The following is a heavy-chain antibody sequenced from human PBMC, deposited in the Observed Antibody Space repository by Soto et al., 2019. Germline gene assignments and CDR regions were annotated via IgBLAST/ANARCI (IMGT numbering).Heavy chain of an antibody. V-gene: IGHV5-51*01. CDR3: ARAVNYYDSSGYYRTHYYYYGMDV. J-gene: IGHJ6*02. CDR2: IYPGDSDT. CDR1: GYSFTSYW. Sequence: GESLKISCKGSGYSFTSYWIGWVRQMPGKGLEWMGIIYPGDSDTRYSPSFQGQVTISADKSISTAYLQWSSLKASDTAMYYCARAVNYYDSSGYYRTHYYYYGMDVWGQGTTVPVSS. D-gene: IGHD3-22*01.